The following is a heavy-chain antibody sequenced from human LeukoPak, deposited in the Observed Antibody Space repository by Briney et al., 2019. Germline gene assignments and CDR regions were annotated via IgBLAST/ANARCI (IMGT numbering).Heavy chain of an antibody. Sequence: PGGSLRLSCAASGFTFSNYAMSWVRQAPGKGLEWVSAISARGGGTYYADSVKGRFTISRDNSKSTLYLQMNSLRAEDTAVYYCAKDYYYYGSGDNAFDIWGQGTMVTVSS. CDR3: AKDYYYYGSGDNAFDI. CDR1: GFTFSNYA. D-gene: IGHD3-10*01. J-gene: IGHJ3*02. V-gene: IGHV3-23*01. CDR2: ISARGGGT.